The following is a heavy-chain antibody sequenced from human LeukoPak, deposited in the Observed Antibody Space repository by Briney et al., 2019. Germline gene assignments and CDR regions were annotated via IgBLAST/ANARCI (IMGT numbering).Heavy chain of an antibody. D-gene: IGHD1-7*01. CDR1: GFTFSSYE. V-gene: IGHV3-48*03. CDR2: ISSSGSTI. CDR3: ARVGAYNWNYTCDY. J-gene: IGHJ4*02. Sequence: PGGSLRLSCAASGFTFSSYEMNWVRQAPGKGLEWVSYISSSGSTIYYADSVKGRFTISRDNAKNSLFLQMNSLRAEDTAVYYCARVGAYNWNYTCDYWGQGTLVTVSS.